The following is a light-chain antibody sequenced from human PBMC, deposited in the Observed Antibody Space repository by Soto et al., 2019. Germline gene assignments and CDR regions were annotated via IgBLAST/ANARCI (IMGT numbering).Light chain of an antibody. V-gene: IGKV1-39*01. CDR1: EGISSY. CDR2: AAS. Sequence: DIQMTQSPSSLSASVVDRVTITGRASEGISSYLNWYQLKPGTAPKLLIYAASNLQSGVPPRFSGSGSGTDFTLTISSLQPEDFATYDCQQSHSTPSWTFGQGTKVDIK. CDR3: QQSHSTPSWT. J-gene: IGKJ1*01.